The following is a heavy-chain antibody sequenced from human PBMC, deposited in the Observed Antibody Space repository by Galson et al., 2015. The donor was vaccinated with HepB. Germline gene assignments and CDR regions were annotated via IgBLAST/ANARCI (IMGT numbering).Heavy chain of an antibody. V-gene: IGHV3-43*01. D-gene: IGHD6-13*01. J-gene: IGHJ6*02. Sequence: SLRLSCAASGFTFDDYTMHWVRQAPGKGLEWVSLISWDGGSTYYADSVKGRFTISRDNSKNSLCLQMNSLRTEDTALYYCAKGGYSSSWPDLGDTKNYYYGMDVWGQGTTVTVSS. CDR2: ISWDGGST. CDR1: GFTFDDYT. CDR3: AKGGYSSSWPDLGDTKNYYYGMDV.